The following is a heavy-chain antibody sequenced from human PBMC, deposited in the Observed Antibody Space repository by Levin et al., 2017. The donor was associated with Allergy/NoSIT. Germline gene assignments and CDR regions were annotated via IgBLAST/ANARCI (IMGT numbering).Heavy chain of an antibody. J-gene: IGHJ4*02. D-gene: IGHD6-13*01. CDR3: ASLGLYSSSPPADY. CDR1: GGTFSSYA. CDR2: IIPILGIA. V-gene: IGHV1-69*04. Sequence: KISCKASGGTFSSYAISWVRQAPGQGLEWMGRIIPILGIANYAQKFQGRVTITADKSTSTAYMELSSLRSEDTAVYYCASLGLYSSSPPADYWGQGTLVTVSS.